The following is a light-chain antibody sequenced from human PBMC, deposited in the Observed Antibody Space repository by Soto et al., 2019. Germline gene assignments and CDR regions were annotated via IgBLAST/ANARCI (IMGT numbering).Light chain of an antibody. J-gene: IGKJ1*01. V-gene: IGKV3-11*01. CDR2: DAS. Sequence: EIVLPQSPGTLSLSTGERATLSCRASQSVSSYLAWYQQKPGQAPRLLIYDASTRATGISARFSGSGSGTDFTLTISSLEPEDFAMYYCQQRSNWPVTFGQGTKVDIK. CDR3: QQRSNWPVT. CDR1: QSVSSY.